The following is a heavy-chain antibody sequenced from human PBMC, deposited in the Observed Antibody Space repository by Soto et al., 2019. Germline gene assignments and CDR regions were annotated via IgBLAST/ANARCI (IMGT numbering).Heavy chain of an antibody. CDR2: IYWDDDK. V-gene: IGHV2-5*02. J-gene: IGHJ4*02. Sequence: QITLKESGPTLVKPTQTLTLTCTFSGFSLSSTRMAVGWIRQPPGKALEWLALIYWDDDKRYSPFLKSRLTITQDTSKNQVVLTMHNMDPVDTARYYCAHIVVAGLGYYFDYWGQGTLVTVSS. CDR1: GFSLSSTRMA. CDR3: AHIVVAGLGYYFDY. D-gene: IGHD6-19*01.